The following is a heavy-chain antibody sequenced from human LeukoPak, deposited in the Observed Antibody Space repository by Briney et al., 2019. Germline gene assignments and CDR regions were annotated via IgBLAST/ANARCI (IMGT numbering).Heavy chain of an antibody. D-gene: IGHD6-19*01. CDR3: AKGGGYSNGLFDS. J-gene: IGHJ4*02. CDR1: GFTFSDYY. CDR2: ISSSGGYT. Sequence: GGSLRLSCAASGFTFSDYYMIWIRQAPGKGLEWVSYISSSGGYTNNADSVKGRFTISRDNSKSTLYLQMNSLRAEDTAVYYCAKGGGYSNGLFDSWGQGTLVTVSS. V-gene: IGHV3-11*06.